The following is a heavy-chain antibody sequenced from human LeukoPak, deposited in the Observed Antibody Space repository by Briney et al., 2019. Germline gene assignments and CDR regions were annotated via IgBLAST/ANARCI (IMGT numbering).Heavy chain of an antibody. V-gene: IGHV3-7*03. Sequence: GGSLRLSCAASGFTFSSYCMSWVRQAPGKGLEWVANINQDGSEKYYVDSVKGRFTISRDNAKNSLYLQMNSLRAEDTAVYYCAREGWSSSWYPKPYYYYGMDVWGKGTTVTVSS. CDR2: INQDGSEK. D-gene: IGHD6-13*01. CDR1: GFTFSSYC. CDR3: AREGWSSSWYPKPYYYYGMDV. J-gene: IGHJ6*04.